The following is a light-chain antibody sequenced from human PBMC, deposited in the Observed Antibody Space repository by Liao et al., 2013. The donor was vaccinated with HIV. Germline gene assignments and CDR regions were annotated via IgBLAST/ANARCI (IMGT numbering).Light chain of an antibody. CDR2: YDT. CDR1: AFGRKT. Sequence: SYVLTQPPSVSVAPGQTARITCETSAFGRKTVHWYQQKPGQAPVLVMYYDTDRPSGIPERFSGSNSGNTATLTISRVEAGDEADYYCQVWDSSSDHPVFGGGTKLTVL. J-gene: IGLJ2*01. V-gene: IGLV3-21*04. CDR3: QVWDSSSDHPV.